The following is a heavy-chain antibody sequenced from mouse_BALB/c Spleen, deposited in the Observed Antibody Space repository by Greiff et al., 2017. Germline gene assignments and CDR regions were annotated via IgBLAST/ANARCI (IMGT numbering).Heavy chain of an antibody. CDR3: ARHLYSDY. V-gene: IGHV5-6-2*01. CDR2: INSNGGST. J-gene: IGHJ2*01. D-gene: IGHD2-3*01. Sequence: EVKLMESGGGLVKLGGSLKLSCAASGFTFSSYYMSWVRQTPEKRLELVAAINSNGGSTYYPDTVKGRFTISRDNAKNTLYLQMSSLKSEDTALYYCARHLYSDYWGQGTTLTVSS. CDR1: GFTFSSYY.